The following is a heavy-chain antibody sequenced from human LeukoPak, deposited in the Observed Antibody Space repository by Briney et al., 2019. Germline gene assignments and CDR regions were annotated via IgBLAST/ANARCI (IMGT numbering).Heavy chain of an antibody. CDR2: ISTDGRSA. CDR1: GFTFSSYW. J-gene: IGHJ4*02. D-gene: IGHD1-1*01. V-gene: IGHV3-74*01. Sequence: PGGSLRLSCAASGFTFSSYWMHWVRQAPGKGLVWVSRISTDGRSAKYADSVKGRFTISRDNAKNPLYLQMNSLRPEDTALYYCARDGYNLTPLDYWGQGTLVTVSS. CDR3: ARDGYNLTPLDY.